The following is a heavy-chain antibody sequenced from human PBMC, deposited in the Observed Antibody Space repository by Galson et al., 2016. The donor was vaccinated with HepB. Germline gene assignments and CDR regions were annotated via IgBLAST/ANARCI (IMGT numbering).Heavy chain of an antibody. V-gene: IGHV4-39*02. J-gene: IGHJ6*02. D-gene: IGHD3-22*01. CDR1: SGSVSASSSY. CDR3: AKEGSVSYYDTGLDV. CDR2: IFYSGNT. Sequence: SETLSLTCNVSSGSVSASSSYWAWIRQPPGKELEWIATIFYSGNTYYNPSLRSRITTSTDTSKNVFSLKLASVTAADTAIYYCAKEGSVSYYDTGLDVWGQGATVTVSS.